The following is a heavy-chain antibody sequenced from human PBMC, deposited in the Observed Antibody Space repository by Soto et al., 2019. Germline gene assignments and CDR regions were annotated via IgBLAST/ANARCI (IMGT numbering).Heavy chain of an antibody. V-gene: IGHV1-69*06. Sequence: ASVKVSCKASGGTFSSYAISWVRQAPGQGLEWMGGIIPIFGTANYAQKFQGRVTITADKSTSTAYMELSSLRSEDTAVYYCARKIYSTLRNNWFDPWGQGTLVTVS. D-gene: IGHD5-18*01. CDR3: ARKIYSTLRNNWFDP. CDR2: IIPIFGTA. J-gene: IGHJ5*02. CDR1: GGTFSSYA.